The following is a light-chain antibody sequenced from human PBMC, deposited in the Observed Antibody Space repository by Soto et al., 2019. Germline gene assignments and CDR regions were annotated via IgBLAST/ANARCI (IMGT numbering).Light chain of an antibody. V-gene: IGKV1-39*01. CDR3: QQSYSSLYT. Sequence: DIQMTQSPSSLSASVGDRVTITCRASQIINTYLNWYQQKPGKPPKLLIFGASSLRSGVPSRFSGTGSGTDFTLTIHSLQLDDFATYYCQQSYSSLYTFGQGTKLEIK. CDR1: QIINTY. CDR2: GAS. J-gene: IGKJ2*01.